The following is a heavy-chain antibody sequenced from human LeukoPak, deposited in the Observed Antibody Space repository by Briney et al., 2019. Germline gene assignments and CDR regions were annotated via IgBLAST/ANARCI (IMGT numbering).Heavy chain of an antibody. CDR2: ISGSGGST. CDR1: GFTFKYYS. D-gene: IGHD6-19*01. CDR3: AKVDVGGWFNY. Sequence: GGSLRLSCAASGFTFKYYSMNWVRQAPGKGLEWVSAISGSGGSTYYADSVKGRFTISRDNSKNTLYLQMNSLRAEDTAVYYCAKVDVGGWFNYWGQGTLVTVSS. V-gene: IGHV3-23*01. J-gene: IGHJ4*02.